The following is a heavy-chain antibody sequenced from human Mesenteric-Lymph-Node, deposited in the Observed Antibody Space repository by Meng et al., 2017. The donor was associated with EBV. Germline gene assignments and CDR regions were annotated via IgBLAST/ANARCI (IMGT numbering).Heavy chain of an antibody. CDR2: ISAYNRNT. CDR3: ARVSDSDSSGLDY. CDR1: GYNLNTYG. D-gene: IGHD3-22*01. Sequence: SGVELIDPRATVEVPFKAPGYNLNTYGSIWVRQASVQGLDWIGGISAYNRNTNYAQKFRGRATMTTDTSTSTAYLYLRSLRSDDTAVYYCARVSDSDSSGLDYWGQGTLVTVSS. J-gene: IGHJ4*02. V-gene: IGHV1-18*01.